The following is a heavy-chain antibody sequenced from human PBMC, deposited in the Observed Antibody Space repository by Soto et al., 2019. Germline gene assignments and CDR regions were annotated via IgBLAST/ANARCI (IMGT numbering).Heavy chain of an antibody. V-gene: IGHV1-69*06. CDR3: VRGTTSAGYYRNWLDP. CDR2: IVPIFGTR. J-gene: IGHJ5*02. D-gene: IGHD3-22*01. CDR1: GGTFDSDS. Sequence: ASVKGSCKASGGTFDSDSINWVRQAPGQGLEWVGRIVPIFGTRNYAQKFQDRVTISADKSTTTAYMELNSLTSDDTALYYCVRGTTSAGYYRNWLDPWGQGTPVTASS.